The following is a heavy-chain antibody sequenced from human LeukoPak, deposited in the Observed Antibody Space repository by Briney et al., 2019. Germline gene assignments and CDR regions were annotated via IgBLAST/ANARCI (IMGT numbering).Heavy chain of an antibody. V-gene: IGHV3-53*04. CDR1: GFTFSIYG. CDR2: LSSTGNT. Sequence: GGSLRLSCAASGFTFSIYGMNWVRQAPGKGLEWVSLLSSTGNTSYADSVKGRFTISRHNSKNTLYLQVNSLRPEDTAMYYCARWRPIDAFDIWGQGTMVIVSS. CDR3: ARWRPIDAFDI. J-gene: IGHJ3*02. D-gene: IGHD3-3*01.